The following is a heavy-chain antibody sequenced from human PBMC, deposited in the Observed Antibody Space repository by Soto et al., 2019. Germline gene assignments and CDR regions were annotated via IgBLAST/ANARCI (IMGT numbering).Heavy chain of an antibody. Sequence: GGSLRLSCAASGFTFSSFEMNWVRQVPGTGPEWVAYISADGKTIYYGDSVKGRFTISRDNAKNTLYLQLDRLRAADTAIYYCTRLHFDYYYGMDVWGQGTTVTVSS. V-gene: IGHV3-48*03. CDR2: ISADGKTI. J-gene: IGHJ6*02. CDR1: GFTFSSFE. D-gene: IGHD3-3*02. CDR3: TRLHFDYYYGMDV.